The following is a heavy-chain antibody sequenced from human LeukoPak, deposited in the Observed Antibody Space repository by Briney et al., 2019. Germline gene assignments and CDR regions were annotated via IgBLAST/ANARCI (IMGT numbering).Heavy chain of an antibody. CDR3: ARDKSARGYCSGGSCNYYYYYGMDV. CDR2: INHSGST. D-gene: IGHD2-15*01. J-gene: IGHJ6*02. V-gene: IGHV4-34*01. Sequence: SETLSLTCAVYGGSFSGYYWSWIRQPPGKGLEWIGEINHSGSTNYNPSLKSRVTISVDTSKNQSSLKLSSVTAADTAVYYCARDKSARGYCSGGSCNYYYYYGMDVWGQGTTVTVSS. CDR1: GGSFSGYY.